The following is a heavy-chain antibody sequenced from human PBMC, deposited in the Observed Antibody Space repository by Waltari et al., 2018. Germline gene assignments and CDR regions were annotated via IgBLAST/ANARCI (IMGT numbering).Heavy chain of an antibody. CDR3: ARISGLDYATPM. V-gene: IGHV4-34*01. CDR2: INHAGNI. Sequence: QVQLQQWGAGLLKPSETLSLTCGVRGGSFSSYYWSWIRQSPGKGLEWIGEINHAGNINYNPSFKRRVTMSIDTARNQFSLEVKSVIAADTAVYFCARISGLDYATPMWGLGTVVTVSS. J-gene: IGHJ3*01. CDR1: GGSFSSYY. D-gene: IGHD5-12*01.